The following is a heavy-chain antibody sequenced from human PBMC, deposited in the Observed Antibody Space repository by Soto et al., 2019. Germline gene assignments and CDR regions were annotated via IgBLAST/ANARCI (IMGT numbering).Heavy chain of an antibody. J-gene: IGHJ6*02. Sequence: ASEKVSCKASGYTFTSYAMHWVRQAPGQRLEWMGWINAGNGNTKYSQKFQGRVTVTRDTSASTAYMELSSLRSEDTAVYYCARTRQIAARPPAYGMDVWGQGTTVTVSS. CDR2: INAGNGNT. CDR1: GYTFTSYA. D-gene: IGHD6-6*01. V-gene: IGHV1-3*01. CDR3: ARTRQIAARPPAYGMDV.